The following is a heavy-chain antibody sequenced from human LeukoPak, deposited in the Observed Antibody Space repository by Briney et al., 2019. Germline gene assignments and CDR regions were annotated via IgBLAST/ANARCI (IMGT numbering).Heavy chain of an antibody. J-gene: IGHJ4*02. CDR1: GFTFSSYG. CDR2: IRYDGSNK. V-gene: IGHV3-30*02. Sequence: GGSLRLSCAASGFTFSSYGMHWARQAPGKGLEWVAFIRYDGSNKFYADSVKGRFTTSRDNSKNTLYLQMNSLRAEDTAVYYCAREFGHNRWYFDYWGQGALVTVSS. CDR3: AREFGHNRWYFDY. D-gene: IGHD5-24*01.